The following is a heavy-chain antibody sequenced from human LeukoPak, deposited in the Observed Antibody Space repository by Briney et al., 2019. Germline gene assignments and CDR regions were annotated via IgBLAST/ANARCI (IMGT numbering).Heavy chain of an antibody. J-gene: IGHJ4*02. Sequence: GGSLRLSCAASGFTFSSYAMNWARQAPGKGLEWVSTITGSGGDTYFADSVKGRFTISRDNSKNTLYLQMNSLRAEDTAIYYCAKDPYIGGGYHFDSWGQGSLVTVSS. CDR1: GFTFSSYA. D-gene: IGHD2-15*01. V-gene: IGHV3-23*01. CDR2: ITGSGGDT. CDR3: AKDPYIGGGYHFDS.